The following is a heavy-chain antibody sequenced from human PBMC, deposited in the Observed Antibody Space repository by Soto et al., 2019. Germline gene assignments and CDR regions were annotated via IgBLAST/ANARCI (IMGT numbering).Heavy chain of an antibody. CDR2: ISGSGDGT. CDR1: GFTFSSYA. J-gene: IGHJ4*02. D-gene: IGHD6-13*01. V-gene: IGHV3-23*01. CDR3: ANPLGSSWFRGPFDY. Sequence: EVQLLESGGGLVQPGGSLRLSCAASGFTFSSYAMSWVRQAPGKGLEWVSGISGSGDGTYYADSVKGRFTISRDNSKNTLYLQMNSLRAQDTALYYCANPLGSSWFRGPFDYWGQGTLVTVSS.